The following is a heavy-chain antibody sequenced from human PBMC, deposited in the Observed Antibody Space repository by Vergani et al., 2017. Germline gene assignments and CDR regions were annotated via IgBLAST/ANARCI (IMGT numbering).Heavy chain of an antibody. D-gene: IGHD4-17*01. CDR3: ARPDTYGDYVPFDY. J-gene: IGHJ4*02. Sequence: QVQLQESGPGLVKPSETLSLTCTVSGGSISSYYWSWIRHPPGKGLEWNGYIYYSGSTNYNPSLKSRVTISVDTSKNQFSLQLSSVTAADTAVYYCARPDTYGDYVPFDYWGQATLVTVSS. CDR2: IYYSGST. V-gene: IGHV4-59*01. CDR1: GGSISSYY.